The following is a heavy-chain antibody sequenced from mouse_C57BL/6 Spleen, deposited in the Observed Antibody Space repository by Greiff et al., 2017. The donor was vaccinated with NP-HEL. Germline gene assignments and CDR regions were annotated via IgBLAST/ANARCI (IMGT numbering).Heavy chain of an antibody. D-gene: IGHD1-1*01. CDR1: GYTFTSYG. CDR3: ARETTVVATDAMDY. J-gene: IGHJ4*01. Sequence: QVQLQQSGAELARPGASVTLSCKASGYTFTSYGISWVKQRTGQGLEWIGEIYPRSGNTYYNEKFKGKATLTADKSSSTAYMELRSLTSEDSAVYFCARETTVVATDAMDYWGQGTSVTVSS. V-gene: IGHV1-81*01. CDR2: IYPRSGNT.